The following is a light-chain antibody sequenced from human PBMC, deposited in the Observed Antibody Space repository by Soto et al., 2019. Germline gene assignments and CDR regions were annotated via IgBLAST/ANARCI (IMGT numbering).Light chain of an antibody. CDR1: SSDVGGYNY. Sequence: QSALTQPRSVSGSPGQSVTISCTGTSSDVGGYNYVSWYQQHPGKAPKLMIYDVSKRPSGVPDRFSGSKSGNTPSLTISGLQAEDEADYYCCSYAGSDYVFGTGTKVTVL. V-gene: IGLV2-11*01. CDR3: CSYAGSDYV. CDR2: DVS. J-gene: IGLJ1*01.